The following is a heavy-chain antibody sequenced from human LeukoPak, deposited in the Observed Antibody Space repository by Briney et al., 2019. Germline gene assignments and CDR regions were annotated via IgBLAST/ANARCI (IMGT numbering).Heavy chain of an antibody. CDR2: IYYSGST. CDR1: GGSISSGGYY. CDR3: ARETHYDFWRIDY. V-gene: IGHV4-31*03. J-gene: IGHJ4*02. Sequence: SETLSLTCTVSGGSISSGGYYWTWIRQHPGKGLEWIGYIYYSGSTYYNPSLKSRVTISVDTSKNQFSLKLSSVTAADTAVYYCARETHYDFWRIDYWGQGTLVTVSS. D-gene: IGHD3-3*01.